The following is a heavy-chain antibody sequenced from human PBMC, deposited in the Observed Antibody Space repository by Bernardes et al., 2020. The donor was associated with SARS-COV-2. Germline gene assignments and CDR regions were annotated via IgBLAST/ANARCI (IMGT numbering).Heavy chain of an antibody. CDR1: GYAFTGYY. CDR2: INPNSGGT. V-gene: IGHV1-2*02. D-gene: IGHD3-3*01. CDR3: ARDYRVFWSGSAGFDP. Sequence: ASVKVSCKASGYAFTGYYMHWVRHAPEQGLEWMGWINPNSGGTNYAQKFQGRVTMTRDTSISTAYMELSRLRSDDTAVYYCARDYRVFWSGSAGFDPWGQGTLVTVSS. J-gene: IGHJ5*02.